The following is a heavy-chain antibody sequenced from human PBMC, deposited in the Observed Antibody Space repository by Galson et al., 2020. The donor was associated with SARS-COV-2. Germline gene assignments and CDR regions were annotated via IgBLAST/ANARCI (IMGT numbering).Heavy chain of an antibody. J-gene: IGHJ4*02. D-gene: IGHD5-12*01. CDR2: IYHSGES. V-gene: IGHV4-4*02. CDR1: GDSITTSNW. CDR3: ARDARRPSDIVATSLPY. Sequence: SETLSLTCTVSGDSITTSNWWNWVRQPPGKGLEWIGEIYHSGESNYNPSLKSRATISVDKSKNQFSLKLRSVTAADTAVYYCARDARRPSDIVATSLPYWGQGTLVTVSA.